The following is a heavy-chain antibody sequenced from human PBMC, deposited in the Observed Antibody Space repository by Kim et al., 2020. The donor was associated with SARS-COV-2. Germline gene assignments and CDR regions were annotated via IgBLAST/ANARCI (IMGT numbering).Heavy chain of an antibody. V-gene: IGHV3-11*01. CDR2: ISSSGSTI. J-gene: IGHJ4*02. CDR1: GFTFSDYY. D-gene: IGHD6-19*01. CDR3: AREPRSSGWSLNFDY. Sequence: GGSLRLSCAASGFTFSDYYMSWIRQAPGKGLEWVSYISSSGSTIYYADSVKGRFTISRDNAKNSLYLQMNSLRAEDTAVYYCAREPRSSGWSLNFDYWGQGTLVTVSS.